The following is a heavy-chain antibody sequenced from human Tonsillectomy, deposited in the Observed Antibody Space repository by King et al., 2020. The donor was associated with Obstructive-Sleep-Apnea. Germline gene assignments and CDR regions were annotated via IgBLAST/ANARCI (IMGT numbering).Heavy chain of an antibody. CDR1: GFTFSSYA. V-gene: IGHV3-30*04. J-gene: IGHJ4*02. CDR3: ASRTYCSSTSCSDY. CDR2: ISYDGSKK. Sequence: VQLVESGGGVVQPGRSLRLSCAASGFTFSSYAMHWVRQAPGKGLEWVAAISYDGSKKYNADSVKGRFPISRDNSKNTLYLQMNSLRAEDTAVYYCASRTYCSSTSCSDYWGQGTLVTVSS. D-gene: IGHD2-2*01.